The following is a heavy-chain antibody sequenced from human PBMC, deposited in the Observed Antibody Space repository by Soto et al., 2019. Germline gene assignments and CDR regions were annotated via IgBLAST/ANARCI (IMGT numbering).Heavy chain of an antibody. V-gene: IGHV3-49*03. CDR1: GFIFGDYA. Sequence: PGGSLRLPCTTSGFIFGDYAMSWFRQAPGKGLEWVGFIRSKAYGGTTEYAASVKGRFSISRDDSKNFAYLQMNSLKTEDTAVYYCARCFVGMATIPPDYWGQGTLVTVSS. D-gene: IGHD5-12*01. CDR2: IRSKAYGGTT. J-gene: IGHJ4*02. CDR3: ARCFVGMATIPPDY.